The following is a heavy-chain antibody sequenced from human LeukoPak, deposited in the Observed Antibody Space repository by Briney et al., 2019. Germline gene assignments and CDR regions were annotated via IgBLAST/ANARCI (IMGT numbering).Heavy chain of an antibody. CDR3: ARGEVASWFDP. D-gene: IGHD3-3*02. CDR2: IRYDGSRK. V-gene: IGHV3-30*02. Sequence: GGSLRLSCAASGFIFSSYGMHWVRQAPDKGLEWVAFIRYDGSRKYYADSVKGRFTISRDNAKNSLYLQMNSLRAEDTALYYCARGEVASWFDPWGQGTLVTVSS. CDR1: GFIFSSYG. J-gene: IGHJ5*02.